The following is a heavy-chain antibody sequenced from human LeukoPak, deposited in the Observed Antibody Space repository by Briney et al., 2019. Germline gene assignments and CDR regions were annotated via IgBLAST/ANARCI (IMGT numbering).Heavy chain of an antibody. Sequence: SETLSLTCTVSGGSISTYHWNWIRQPPGKGLEWIGYIHYSESSKYNPSLRRRVTISVDTSKNQFSLKLRSVTAADTALYYCARGYSSLLWGEGTLVTVSS. D-gene: IGHD6-13*01. CDR2: IHYSESS. J-gene: IGHJ4*02. CDR3: ARGYSSLL. V-gene: IGHV4-59*01. CDR1: GGSISTYH.